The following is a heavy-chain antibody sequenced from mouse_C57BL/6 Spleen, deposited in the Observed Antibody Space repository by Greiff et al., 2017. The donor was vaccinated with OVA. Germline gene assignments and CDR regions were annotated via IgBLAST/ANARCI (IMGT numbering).Heavy chain of an antibody. V-gene: IGHV1-55*01. CDR3: ARSTTVVADWYFDV. J-gene: IGHJ1*03. D-gene: IGHD1-1*01. CDR1: GYTFTSYW. CDR2: IYPGSGST. Sequence: QVQLQQPGAELVKPGASVKMSCKASGYTFTSYWITWVKQRPGQGLEWIGDIYPGSGSTNYNEKFKSKATLTVDTSSSTAYMQLSSLTSEDSAVYYCARSTTVVADWYFDVWGTGTTGTVSS.